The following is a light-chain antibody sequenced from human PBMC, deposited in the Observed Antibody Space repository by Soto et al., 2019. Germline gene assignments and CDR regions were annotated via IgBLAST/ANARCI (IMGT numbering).Light chain of an antibody. CDR1: QSVSRY. CDR2: DAS. CDR3: QQRANWPLT. J-gene: IGKJ4*01. V-gene: IGKV3-11*01. Sequence: DIVLTQSPATLSLSPGDGATLSCRASQSVSRYLAWYQQKPGQAPRLLIYDASNRATGIPARFSGSGSGTDFTLTISSLEPEDFAVYYCQQRANWPLTFGGGTKVDIK.